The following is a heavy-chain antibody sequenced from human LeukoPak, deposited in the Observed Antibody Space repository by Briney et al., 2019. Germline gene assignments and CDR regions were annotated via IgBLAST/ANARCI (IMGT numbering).Heavy chain of an antibody. D-gene: IGHD3-10*01. J-gene: IGHJ4*02. CDR3: ARTHGSGSYYKGSIDY. CDR2: IYHSGST. CDR1: GYSISSGYY. V-gene: IGHV4-38-2*02. Sequence: SETLSLTCTVSGYSISSGYYWGWIRQPPGKGLEWIGSIYHSGSTYYNPSLKSRVTISVDTSKNQFPLKLSSVTAADTAVYYCARTHGSGSYYKGSIDYWGQGTLVTVSS.